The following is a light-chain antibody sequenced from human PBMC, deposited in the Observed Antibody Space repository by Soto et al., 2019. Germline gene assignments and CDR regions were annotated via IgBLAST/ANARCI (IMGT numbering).Light chain of an antibody. CDR2: AAS. V-gene: IGKV1-9*01. Sequence: IQLTQSPSSLSASVGDRVTITCRASQGISSYLAWYQQKPGKAPKLLIYAASTLQRGVPSRFSGSGSGTDFTLTISSLQPEDFATYYCQHLNTYPMSFGQGTKVEIK. CDR1: QGISSY. J-gene: IGKJ1*01. CDR3: QHLNTYPMS.